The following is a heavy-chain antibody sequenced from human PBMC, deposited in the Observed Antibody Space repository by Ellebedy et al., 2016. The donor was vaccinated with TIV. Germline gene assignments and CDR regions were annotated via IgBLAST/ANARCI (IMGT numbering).Heavy chain of an antibody. J-gene: IGHJ4*02. CDR3: VKGDSSGFYYVRRFDY. D-gene: IGHD3-22*01. CDR2: IGGDGANT. Sequence: GGSLRLSXLVSGFTFGSFSMYWVRQAPGKGLEYVSAIGGDGANTYYVDSVKGRFTISRDNSRNTLYLQMTSLRPEDTAVYYCVKGDSSGFYYVRRFDYWGQGTLVTVSS. V-gene: IGHV3-64D*06. CDR1: GFTFGSFS.